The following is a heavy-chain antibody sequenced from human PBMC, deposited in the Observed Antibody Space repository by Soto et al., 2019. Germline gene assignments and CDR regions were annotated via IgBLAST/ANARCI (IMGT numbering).Heavy chain of an antibody. CDR3: ARDAPVALGVPNSMDV. V-gene: IGHV4-31*02. Sequence: ILSLPCPVAGVSIGIGYHCHLIRPPPVKGLEWIGYIYYSGNTYYNPSLKSRVSISLDTSKSQFSLKLDSVTAADTAVYYCARDAPVALGVPNSMDVWGHGTTVTVSS. J-gene: IGHJ6*02. CDR1: GVSIGIGYH. CDR2: IYYSGNT. D-gene: IGHD3-3*02.